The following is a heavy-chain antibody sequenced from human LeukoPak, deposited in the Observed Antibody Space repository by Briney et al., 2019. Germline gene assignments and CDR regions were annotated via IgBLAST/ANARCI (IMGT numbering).Heavy chain of an antibody. D-gene: IGHD3-22*01. CDR2: INPNSGGT. V-gene: IGHV1-2*02. CDR3: ARDQYYDSSGYYCGDAFDI. J-gene: IGHJ3*02. CDR1: GYTFTGYY. Sequence: GASVKVSCKASGYTFTGYYMHWARQAPGQGLEWMGWINPNSGGTNYAQKFQGRVTMTRDTSISTAYMELSRLRSDDTAVYYCARDQYYDSSGYYCGDAFDIWGQGTMVTVSS.